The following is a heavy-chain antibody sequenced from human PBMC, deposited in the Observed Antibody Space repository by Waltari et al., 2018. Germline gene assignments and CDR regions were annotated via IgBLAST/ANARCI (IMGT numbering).Heavy chain of an antibody. D-gene: IGHD6-19*01. Sequence: EVQLVQSGAEIKKPGESLRISCTGSGYSFTTSWITWVRQMPGKGLEWMGRVDPAGTYTNYSPSFQGHVTVSADKSISTAYLQWSSLKASDTAIYYCARHAFGNSGWHFFDYWGQGTLVTVSS. CDR1: GYSFTTSW. CDR2: VDPAGTYT. J-gene: IGHJ4*02. V-gene: IGHV5-10-1*03. CDR3: ARHAFGNSGWHFFDY.